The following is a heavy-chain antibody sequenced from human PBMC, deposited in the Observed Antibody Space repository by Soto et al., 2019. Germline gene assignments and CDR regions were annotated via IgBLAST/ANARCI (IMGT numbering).Heavy chain of an antibody. Sequence: PSETLSLTCTVSGGSISSSSYYWGWIRQPPGKGLEWIGSIYYSGSTYYNPSLKSRVTISVDTSKNQFSLKLSSVTAADTAVYYCARQSYESAYYYYYMDVWGKGTTVTVSS. J-gene: IGHJ6*03. V-gene: IGHV4-39*01. CDR1: GGSISSSSYY. D-gene: IGHD5-12*01. CDR2: IYYSGST. CDR3: ARQSYESAYYYYYMDV.